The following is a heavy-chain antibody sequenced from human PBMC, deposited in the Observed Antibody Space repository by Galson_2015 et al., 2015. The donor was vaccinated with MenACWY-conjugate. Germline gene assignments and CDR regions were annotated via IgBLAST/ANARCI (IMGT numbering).Heavy chain of an antibody. Sequence: ETLSLTCTVSGGSISTYYWNWSRQPPGEGLEWIGYIYYSGSTNYNPSLKSRVTISVDTSKNQFSLKLSPVTAADTAVYYCARADSSGYRIWGQGTMVTVSS. CDR3: ARADSSGYRI. D-gene: IGHD3-22*01. V-gene: IGHV4-59*01. J-gene: IGHJ3*02. CDR2: IYYSGST. CDR1: GGSISTYY.